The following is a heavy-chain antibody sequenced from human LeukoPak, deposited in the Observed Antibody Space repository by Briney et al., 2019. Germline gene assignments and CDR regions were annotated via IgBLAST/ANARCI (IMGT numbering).Heavy chain of an antibody. CDR2: ISSSSDYI. CDR1: GFTFSSYS. D-gene: IGHD3-22*01. J-gene: IGHJ4*02. CDR3: AKDRVEDSSGPFDY. Sequence: GGSLRLSCSASGFTFSSYSMNWVRQAPGKGLEWLAYISSSSDYIYYTDSVKGRFTISRDNAKNSLYLQMNSLRAEDTAVYYCAKDRVEDSSGPFDYWGQGTLVTVSS. V-gene: IGHV3-21*05.